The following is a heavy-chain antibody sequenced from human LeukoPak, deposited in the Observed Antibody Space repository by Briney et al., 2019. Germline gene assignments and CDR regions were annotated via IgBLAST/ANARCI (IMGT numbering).Heavy chain of an antibody. CDR1: GGSISSSSYY. J-gene: IGHJ4*02. V-gene: IGHV4-39*01. Sequence: SETLSLTCTVSGGSISSSSYYWGWIRQPPGKGLEWIGSIYYSGSTYYNPSLKSRVTISVDTSKNQFSLKLSSVTAADTAVYYCARQGEIYSSSWYPIKNPHFDYWGQGTLVTVSS. D-gene: IGHD6-13*01. CDR3: ARQGEIYSSSWYPIKNPHFDY. CDR2: IYYSGST.